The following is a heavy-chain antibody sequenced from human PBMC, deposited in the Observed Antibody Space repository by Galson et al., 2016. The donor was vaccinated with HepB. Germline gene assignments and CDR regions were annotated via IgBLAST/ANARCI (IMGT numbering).Heavy chain of an antibody. Sequence: SLRLSCAASGFTFTDAWMTWVRQAPGKGLEWVGRIKSKTDAGTTDYAAPVKGRFTISRDDSKNTLYLRMNSLKTEDTAVYYCATYGSGRKFDHWGQGTLVTVSS. CDR2: IKSKTDAGTT. J-gene: IGHJ4*02. D-gene: IGHD3-10*01. CDR1: GFTFTDAW. V-gene: IGHV3-15*01. CDR3: ATYGSGRKFDH.